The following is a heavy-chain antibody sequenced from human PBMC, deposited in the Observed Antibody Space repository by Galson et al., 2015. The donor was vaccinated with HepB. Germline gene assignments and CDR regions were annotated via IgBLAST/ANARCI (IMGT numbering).Heavy chain of an antibody. Sequence: SVKVSCKPSGYTFTSYDINWERQATGQGLEWMGWMNPNSGNTGYAQKFQGRVTMTRNTSISTAYMELSSLRSEDTAVYYCARFGVCIEWFGELLPLAAFDIWGQGTMVTVSS. CDR3: ARFGVCIEWFGELLPLAAFDI. D-gene: IGHD3-10*01. V-gene: IGHV1-8*01. CDR2: MNPNSGNT. CDR1: GYTFTSYD. J-gene: IGHJ3*02.